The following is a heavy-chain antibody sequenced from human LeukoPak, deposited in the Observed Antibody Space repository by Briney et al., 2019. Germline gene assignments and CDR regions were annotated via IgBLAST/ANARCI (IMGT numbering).Heavy chain of an antibody. D-gene: IGHD6-13*01. Sequence: GGSLRLSCAASGFTFSSYVMTWVRQAPGMGLEWVSTITGSGDSTYYADSVKGRFTISRDNSKNTLYLQMNSLRAEDTAVYYCAKDSGASSRLDWYFDFWGRGALVTVSS. V-gene: IGHV3-23*01. CDR1: GFTFSSYV. CDR3: AKDSGASSRLDWYFDF. J-gene: IGHJ2*01. CDR2: ITGSGDST.